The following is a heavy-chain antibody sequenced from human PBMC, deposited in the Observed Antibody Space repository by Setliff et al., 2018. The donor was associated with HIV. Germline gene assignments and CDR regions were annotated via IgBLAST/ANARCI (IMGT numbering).Heavy chain of an antibody. CDR2: IYHSGST. J-gene: IGHJ4*02. Sequence: SETLSLTCAVYNGSFSGYYWGWIRQPPGKGLEWIGTIYHSGSTYYNPSLKSRVTISVDMSKNQFSLRLSSVTAADTAVYYCARHSFPFGGKGVDYWGQGTLVTVSS. CDR3: ARHSFPFGGKGVDY. V-gene: IGHV4-38-2*01. CDR1: NGSFSGYY. D-gene: IGHD2-15*01.